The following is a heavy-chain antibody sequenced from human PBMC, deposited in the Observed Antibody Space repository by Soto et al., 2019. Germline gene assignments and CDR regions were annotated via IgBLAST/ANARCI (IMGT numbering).Heavy chain of an antibody. Sequence: GGSLRLSCAASGFNLSHPWMTWVRQAAGKGLQWVGRIKSKTDGGTADYAAPVKGRFTISRDDSKNTVYLQMNSLKAEDTAVYYCTTGIYYDILSGYHDVAYWGQGTLVTVSS. D-gene: IGHD3-9*01. J-gene: IGHJ4*02. CDR1: GFNLSHPW. CDR3: TTGIYYDILSGYHDVAY. V-gene: IGHV3-15*01. CDR2: IKSKTDGGTA.